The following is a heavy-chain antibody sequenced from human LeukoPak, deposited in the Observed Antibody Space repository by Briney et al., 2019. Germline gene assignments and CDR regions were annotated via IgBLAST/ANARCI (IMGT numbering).Heavy chain of an antibody. J-gene: IGHJ2*01. CDR1: GYTFIDYY. D-gene: IGHD4-17*01. CDR2: INPNSGGT. V-gene: IGHV1-2*02. Sequence: ASVKVSCKASGYTFIDYYIHWVRQAPGEGLAWMGWINPNSGGTNYAQKFQGSVTMTRDTSISTAYMEPTRLNSDDTAVYYCAKNMGYGDYWYFDLWGRGTLVTVSS. CDR3: AKNMGYGDYWYFDL.